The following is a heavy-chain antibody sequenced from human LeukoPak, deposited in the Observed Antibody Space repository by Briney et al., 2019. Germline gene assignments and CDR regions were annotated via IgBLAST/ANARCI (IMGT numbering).Heavy chain of an antibody. J-gene: IGHJ4*02. Sequence: GGSLRLSCALSGFTVTSNYMTWVRQAPGKGLEWVSLIYPDGATFYADSVRGRFTISRDNAKNSLYLQMNSLRAEDTALYYCAGGGGWYWGQGTLVTVSS. V-gene: IGHV3-53*01. D-gene: IGHD2-15*01. CDR2: IYPDGAT. CDR3: AGGGGWY. CDR1: GFTVTSNY.